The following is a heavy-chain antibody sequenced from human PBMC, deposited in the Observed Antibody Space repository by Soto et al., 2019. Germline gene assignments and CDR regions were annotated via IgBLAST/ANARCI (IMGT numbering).Heavy chain of an antibody. V-gene: IGHV1-18*04. CDR1: CYTFTIYV. D-gene: IGHD3-3*01. J-gene: IGHJ6*04. Sequence: ASLNGSCKASCYTFTIYVIIWFLHSPLQWLELMGWISAYNGNTNYAQKLQGRVTMTTDTSKSTAYMELRSLRSDDTAVYYCARDLYVRLEWLLQRQYYGMAAWAKGT. CDR3: ARDLYVRLEWLLQRQYYGMAA. CDR2: ISAYNGNT.